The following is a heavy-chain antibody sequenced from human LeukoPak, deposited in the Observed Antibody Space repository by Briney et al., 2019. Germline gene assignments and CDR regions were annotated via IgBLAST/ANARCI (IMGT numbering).Heavy chain of an antibody. V-gene: IGHV3-23*01. CDR3: ARDPYDEYYDY. J-gene: IGHJ4*02. CDR2: ISGSGAST. D-gene: IGHD3-3*01. CDR1: GFTFSSYA. Sequence: GGSLRLSCAASGFTFSSYAMSWVRQAPGKGLEWVSGISGSGASTYYADSVKGRFTISRDNSKNTLYLQMNSLRAEDTAVYYCARDPYDEYYDYWGQGTLVTVSS.